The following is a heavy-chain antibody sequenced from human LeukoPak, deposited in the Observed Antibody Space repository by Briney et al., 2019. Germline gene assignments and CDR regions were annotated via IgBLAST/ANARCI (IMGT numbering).Heavy chain of an antibody. CDR3: AKDIAVSDSYFDY. J-gene: IGHJ4*02. CDR2: IRYDAANK. D-gene: IGHD6-19*01. Sequence: PGGSLRLSCAASGFDFSNNGMHWVRQAPGKGLEWVAFIRYDAANKYYTDSVKGRFTISRDNSKNTLYLQMDSLRSEDTAIYHCAKDIAVSDSYFDYWGQGTLVTVSS. CDR1: GFDFSNNG. V-gene: IGHV3-30*02.